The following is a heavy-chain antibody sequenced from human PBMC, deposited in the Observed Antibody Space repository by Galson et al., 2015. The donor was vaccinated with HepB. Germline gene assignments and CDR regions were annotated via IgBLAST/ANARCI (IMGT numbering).Heavy chain of an antibody. CDR3: AFFNQLPPSKSAFDI. D-gene: IGHD2-2*01. J-gene: IGHJ3*02. CDR1: GFTFSDYY. CDR2: ISSSSSYT. V-gene: IGHV3-11*06. Sequence: SLRLSCAASGFTFSDYYMSWIRQAPGKGLEWVSYISSSSSYTNYADSVKGRFTISRDNAKNSLYLQMNSLRAEDTAVYYCAFFNQLPPSKSAFDIWGQGTMVTVSS.